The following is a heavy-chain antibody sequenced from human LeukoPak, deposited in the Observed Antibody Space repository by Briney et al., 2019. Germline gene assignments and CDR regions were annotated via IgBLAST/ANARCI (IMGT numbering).Heavy chain of an antibody. CDR3: AREGVGYCSSTSCYSSQFDY. V-gene: IGHV3-48*02. CDR2: ISSSSSTI. D-gene: IGHD2-2*01. J-gene: IGHJ4*02. CDR1: GFTFSSYA. Sequence: RTGGSLRLSCAASGFTFSSYAMNWVRQAPGKGLEWVSYISSSSSTIYYADSVKGRFTISRDNAKNSLYLQMNSLRDEDTAVYYCAREGVGYCSSTSCYSSQFDYWGQGTLVTVSS.